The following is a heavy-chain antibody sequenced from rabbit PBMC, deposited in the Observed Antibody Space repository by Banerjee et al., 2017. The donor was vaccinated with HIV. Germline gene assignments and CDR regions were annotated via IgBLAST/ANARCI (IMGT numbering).Heavy chain of an antibody. V-gene: IGHV1S40*01. J-gene: IGHJ4*01. CDR2: IDAGSSGSS. D-gene: IGHD4-1*01. CDR3: ARDLAGVIGWHFNL. CDR1: GFSLSSYYY. Sequence: QSLEESGGDLVKPGASLTLTCTASGFSLSSYYYMCWVRQAPGKGLELIACIDAGSSGSSYYVSWAKGRFTISKTSATTVPLQMTSLTAADAATYFCARDLAGVIGWHFNLWGPGTLVTVS.